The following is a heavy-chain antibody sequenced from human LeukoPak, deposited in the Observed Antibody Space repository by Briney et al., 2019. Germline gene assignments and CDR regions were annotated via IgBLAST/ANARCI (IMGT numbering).Heavy chain of an antibody. D-gene: IGHD3-3*01. J-gene: IGHJ4*02. CDR2: ISGSGGGT. CDR3: AKPYYDFWSGYDY. CDR1: GFTFSSYA. V-gene: IGHV3-23*01. Sequence: GGSLRLSCAASGFTFSSYAMGWVRQAPGKGLEWVSAISGSGGGTYYADSVKGRFTISRDNSKNTLYLQMNSLRAEDTAVYYCAKPYYDFWSGYDYWGQGTLVTVSS.